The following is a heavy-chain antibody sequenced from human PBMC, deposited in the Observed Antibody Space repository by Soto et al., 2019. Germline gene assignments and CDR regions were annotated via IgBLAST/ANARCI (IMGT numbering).Heavy chain of an antibody. CDR2: ISYDGSNK. CDR1: GFTFSSYG. Sequence: GGSLRLSCAASGFTFSSYGMHWVRQAPGKGLEWVAVISYDGSNKYYADSVKGRFTISRDNSKNTLYLQMNSLRAEDTAVYYCAKDIIVGATPGDYWGQGTLVTVSS. D-gene: IGHD1-26*01. J-gene: IGHJ4*02. CDR3: AKDIIVGATPGDY. V-gene: IGHV3-30*18.